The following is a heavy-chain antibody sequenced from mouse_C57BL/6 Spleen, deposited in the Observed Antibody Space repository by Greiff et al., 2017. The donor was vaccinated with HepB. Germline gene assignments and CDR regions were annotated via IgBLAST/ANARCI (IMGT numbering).Heavy chain of an antibody. V-gene: IGHV1-59*01. Sequence: QVQLQQSGAELVRPGTSVKLSCKASGYTFTSYWMHWVKQRPGQGLEWIGVIDPSDSYTNYNQKFKGKATLTVDTSSSTAYMQLSSLTSEDSAVYYCARFDDGYYDFDYWGQGTTLTVSS. CDR3: ARFDDGYYDFDY. D-gene: IGHD2-3*01. CDR2: IDPSDSYT. J-gene: IGHJ2*01. CDR1: GYTFTSYW.